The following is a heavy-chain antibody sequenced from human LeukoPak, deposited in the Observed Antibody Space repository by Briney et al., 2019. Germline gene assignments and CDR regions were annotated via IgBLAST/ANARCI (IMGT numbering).Heavy chain of an antibody. CDR3: TRGYGGFITPGYFDY. Sequence: GGSLRPSWTASGFTFSDYAMNWVRQAPGEGLEWVGLIRSKAYGGTTDYAASVKGRFTISRDDSKSIAYLQMNSLKTEDTAVYYCTRGYGGFITPGYFDYWGQGTLVTVSS. V-gene: IGHV3-49*04. CDR1: GFTFSDYA. CDR2: IRSKAYGGTT. D-gene: IGHD1-14*01. J-gene: IGHJ4*02.